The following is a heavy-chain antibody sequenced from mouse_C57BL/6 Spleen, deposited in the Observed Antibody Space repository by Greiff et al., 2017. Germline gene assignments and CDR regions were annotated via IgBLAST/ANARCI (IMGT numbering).Heavy chain of an antibody. Sequence: VQLQQSGAELVKPGASVKLSCTASGFNIKDYYMHWVKQRTEQGLEWIGRIDPEDGDTKYAPKFQGKATITADTSSNTAYLQLSSLTSEDTAVYYCASSGSSPWFAYWGQGTLVTVSA. CDR2: IDPEDGDT. D-gene: IGHD1-1*01. V-gene: IGHV14-2*01. J-gene: IGHJ3*01. CDR1: GFNIKDYY. CDR3: ASSGSSPWFAY.